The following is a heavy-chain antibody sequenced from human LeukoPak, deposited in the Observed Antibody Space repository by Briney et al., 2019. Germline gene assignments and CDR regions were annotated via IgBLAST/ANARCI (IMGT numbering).Heavy chain of an antibody. J-gene: IGHJ4*02. CDR3: ARDPGFVGPTSGPLTY. Sequence: GGSLRLSCAASEFTFSSCWMSWVRQAPGKGLEWVAKIKQDGSRKYYVDSVKGRFTISRDNARDSLYLQMDRLRAEDTAVYYCARDPGFVGPTSGPLTYWGQGTLVTVSS. CDR1: EFTFSSCW. CDR2: IKQDGSRK. D-gene: IGHD1-26*01. V-gene: IGHV3-7*01.